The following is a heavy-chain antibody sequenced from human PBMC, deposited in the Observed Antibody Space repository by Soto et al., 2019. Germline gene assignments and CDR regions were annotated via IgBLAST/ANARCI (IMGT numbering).Heavy chain of an antibody. V-gene: IGHV3-23*01. CDR3: ARDCARTSCSVWKL. CDR1: GFTLSDYA. J-gene: IGHJ4*02. D-gene: IGHD2-2*01. Sequence: EAHLLESGGDLVQPGGSLRLSCAASGFTLSDYAMTWVRQAPGKGLGWVSGITGSSEITYYADSVKGRFTISRDNSKNTVSLQMNGLRAEDSAIYYCARDCARTSCSVWKLWGQGTLVTVSP. CDR2: ITGSSEIT.